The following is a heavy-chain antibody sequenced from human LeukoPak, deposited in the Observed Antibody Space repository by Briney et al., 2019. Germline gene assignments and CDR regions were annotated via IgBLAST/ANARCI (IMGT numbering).Heavy chain of an antibody. Sequence: PGGSLRLSCAASGFTVSSNYMSWVRQAPGKGLEWVSLIYSGGSTYYADSVKGRFTISRDNSKNTLYLQMNSLRAEDTAVYYCARDSYGLAGGAFDIWGQGTMVTVSS. D-gene: IGHD5-18*01. J-gene: IGHJ3*02. V-gene: IGHV3-53*01. CDR1: GFTVSSNY. CDR2: IYSGGST. CDR3: ARDSYGLAGGAFDI.